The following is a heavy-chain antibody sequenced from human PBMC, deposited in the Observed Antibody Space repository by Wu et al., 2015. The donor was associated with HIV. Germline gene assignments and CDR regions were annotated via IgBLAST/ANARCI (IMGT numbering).Heavy chain of an antibody. Sequence: QVQLVQSGAEVKKPGASVKVSCKASGYTFSDNFMHWVRQAPGQGPEWMGWINPKSGGTYYAQRFQGRVTMTRDTSISTAYMELRSLRSDDTAVYYCARSIAAAGTGWFDPWGQGTLVTVSS. CDR2: INPKSGGT. D-gene: IGHD6-13*01. CDR1: GYTFSDNF. CDR3: ARSIAAAGTGWFDP. J-gene: IGHJ5*02. V-gene: IGHV1-2*02.